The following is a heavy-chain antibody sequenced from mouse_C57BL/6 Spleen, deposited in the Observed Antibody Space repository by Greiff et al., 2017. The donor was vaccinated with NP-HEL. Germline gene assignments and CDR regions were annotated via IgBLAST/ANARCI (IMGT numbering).Heavy chain of an antibody. Sequence: QVHVKQSGPELVKPGASVKISCKASGYTFTDYYINWVKQRPGQGLEWIGWIFPGSGSTYYNEKFKGKATLTVDKSSSTAYMLLSSLTSEDSAVYFCARSADYSNYGYAMDYWGQGTSVTVSS. J-gene: IGHJ4*01. V-gene: IGHV1-75*01. CDR1: GYTFTDYY. D-gene: IGHD2-5*01. CDR3: ARSADYSNYGYAMDY. CDR2: IFPGSGST.